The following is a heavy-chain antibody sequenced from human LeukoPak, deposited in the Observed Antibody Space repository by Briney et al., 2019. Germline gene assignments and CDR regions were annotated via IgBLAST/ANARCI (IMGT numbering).Heavy chain of an antibody. Sequence: ASVKVSCKPSGYTLSSSAIRSVRPTPGQGLEWMGRIIPILGIANYAQTFQGRVTITADTSTSTAYIELRSLRYEDTAVYNGAREETGNCSGGSCYSTYSWFDPWGQGTLVTVSS. CDR2: IIPILGIA. CDR3: AREETGNCSGGSCYSTYSWFDP. V-gene: IGHV1-69*04. J-gene: IGHJ5*02. D-gene: IGHD2-15*01. CDR1: GYTLSSSA.